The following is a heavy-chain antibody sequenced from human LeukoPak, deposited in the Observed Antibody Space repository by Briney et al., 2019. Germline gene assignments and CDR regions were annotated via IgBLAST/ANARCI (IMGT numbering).Heavy chain of an antibody. D-gene: IGHD3-3*01. Sequence: TSETLSLTCAVYGGSFSGYYWSWIRQPPGKGLEWIGEINHSGSTNYNPSLKSRVTISVDTSKNQFSLKPSSVTAADTAVYYCARRYYDFWREPFDYWGQGTLVTVSS. CDR3: ARRYYDFWREPFDY. J-gene: IGHJ4*02. CDR2: INHSGST. CDR1: GGSFSGYY. V-gene: IGHV4-34*01.